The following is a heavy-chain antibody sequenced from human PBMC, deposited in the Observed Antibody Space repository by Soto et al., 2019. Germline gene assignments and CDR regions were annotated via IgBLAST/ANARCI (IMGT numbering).Heavy chain of an antibody. CDR2: ISYDGSNK. CDR1: GFTFSSYG. Sequence: GGSLRLSCAASGFTFSSYGMHWVRQAPGKGLEWVEVISYDGSNKYYADSVKGRFTISRDNSKNTLYLQMNSLRAEDTAVFYCAKDWDSCSVGSCCPFDPWGQGTLVTVSS. J-gene: IGHJ5*02. V-gene: IGHV3-30*18. CDR3: AKDWDSCSVGSCCPFDP. D-gene: IGHD2-15*01.